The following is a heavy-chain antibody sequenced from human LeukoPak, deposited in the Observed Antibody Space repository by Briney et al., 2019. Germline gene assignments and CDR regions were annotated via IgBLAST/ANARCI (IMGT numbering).Heavy chain of an antibody. CDR3: ARGGYCSGGSCYYDAFDI. CDR1: GESFSGYY. J-gene: IGHJ3*02. Sequence: SETLSLTCAVYGESFSGYYWSWIRQPPGKGLEWTGEINHSGSTNYNPSLKSRVTISVDTSKNQFSLKLSSVTAADTAVYYCARGGYCSGGSCYYDAFDIWGQGTMVTVSS. D-gene: IGHD2-15*01. V-gene: IGHV4-34*01. CDR2: INHSGST.